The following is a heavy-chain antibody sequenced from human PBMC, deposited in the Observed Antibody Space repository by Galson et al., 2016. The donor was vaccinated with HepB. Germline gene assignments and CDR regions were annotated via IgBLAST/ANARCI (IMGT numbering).Heavy chain of an antibody. J-gene: IGHJ3*02. Sequence: ETLSLTCTVSDDSISNYYWNWIRQPPGKGLEWIGYIHYSGSSKCNPPLKSRVTMSVDTSKNQFSLRLSSVTAADTAVYYCARWGTYSEKHAFDIWGQGTMVTGSS. CDR3: ARWGTYSEKHAFDI. V-gene: IGHV4-59*01. CDR2: IHYSGSS. D-gene: IGHD3-16*01. CDR1: DDSISNYY.